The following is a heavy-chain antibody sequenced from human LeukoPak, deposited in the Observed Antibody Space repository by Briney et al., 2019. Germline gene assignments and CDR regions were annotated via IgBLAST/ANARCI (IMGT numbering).Heavy chain of an antibody. J-gene: IGHJ4*02. Sequence: PSETLSLTCTISGGSVSDYYWSWIRQSPGKGLEWIGYIYYSGSTNYNPSLKSRVTISVDTSKNQFSLKLTSATAADTAVYYCARGRGSDYWGQGTLVTVSS. CDR1: GGSVSDYY. CDR3: ARGRGSDY. CDR2: IYYSGST. D-gene: IGHD3-16*01. V-gene: IGHV4-59*02.